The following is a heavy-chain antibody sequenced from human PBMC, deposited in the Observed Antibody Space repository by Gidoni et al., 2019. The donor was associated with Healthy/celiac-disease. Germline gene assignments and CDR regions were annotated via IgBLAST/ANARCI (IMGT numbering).Heavy chain of an antibody. J-gene: IGHJ4*02. D-gene: IGHD4-17*01. Sequence: QVQLQQWGAGLLKPSETLSLTCAVYGGSFSGYYWSWIRQPPGKGLEWSGEINHSGSTNYNPSLKSRVTISVDTSKNQFSLKLSSVTAADTAVYYCARGPLLRWYPYFDYWGQGTLVTVSS. V-gene: IGHV4-34*01. CDR2: INHSGST. CDR3: ARGPLLRWYPYFDY. CDR1: GGSFSGYY.